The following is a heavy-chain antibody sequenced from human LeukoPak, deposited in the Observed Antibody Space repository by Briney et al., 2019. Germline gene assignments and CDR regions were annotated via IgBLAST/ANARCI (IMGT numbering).Heavy chain of an antibody. CDR1: GGTFSSYA. D-gene: IGHD4-17*01. V-gene: IGHV1-69*10. J-gene: IGHJ4*02. CDR2: IIPIFGIA. Sequence: ASVRVSCKASGGTFSSYAITWVRQAPGQGLGWMGGIIPIFGIANYAQKFQGRVTITADKSTSTAYMELSSLRSEDTAVYYCARDPPDYGDFMYYFDYWGQGTLVTVSS. CDR3: ARDPPDYGDFMYYFDY.